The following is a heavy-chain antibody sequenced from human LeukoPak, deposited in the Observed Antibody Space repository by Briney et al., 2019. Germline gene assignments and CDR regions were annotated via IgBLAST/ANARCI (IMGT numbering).Heavy chain of an antibody. D-gene: IGHD3-22*01. J-gene: IGHJ4*02. Sequence: SETLSLTCTVSGGSISSYYWSWIRQPPGKGLEWIGYIYYSGSTNYNPSPKSRVTISVDTSKNQFSLKLSSVTAADTAVYYCARASYDSSGYYHNYYFDYWGQGTLVTVSS. CDR1: GGSISSYY. CDR3: ARASYDSSGYYHNYYFDY. V-gene: IGHV4-59*01. CDR2: IYYSGST.